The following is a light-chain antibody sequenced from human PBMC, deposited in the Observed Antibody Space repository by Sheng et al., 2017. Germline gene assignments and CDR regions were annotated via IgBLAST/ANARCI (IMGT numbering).Light chain of an antibody. Sequence: VMTQSPATLSVFPGEKATLSCRASQSVGSNLAWYQQKPGQAPRLLIYGASTRATGISARFTGSGSGTEFTLTINSLRSEDFGVYYCQQSNNFHSWTFGQGTKVEI. CDR1: QSVGSN. CDR3: QQSNNFHSWT. V-gene: IGKV3-15*01. CDR2: GAS. J-gene: IGKJ1*01.